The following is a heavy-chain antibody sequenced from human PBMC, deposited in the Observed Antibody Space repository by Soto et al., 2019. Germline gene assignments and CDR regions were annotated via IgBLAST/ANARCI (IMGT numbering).Heavy chain of an antibody. Sequence: GGSLRLSCAASGFTFSSYAMHWVRQAPGKGLEWVSSISSSSSYIYYADSVKGRFTISRDNAKNSLYLQMNSLRAEDTAVYYCARGDNSILDYWGQGTLVTVSS. V-gene: IGHV3-21*01. D-gene: IGHD1-20*01. J-gene: IGHJ4*02. CDR3: ARGDNSILDY. CDR1: GFTFSSYA. CDR2: ISSSSSYI.